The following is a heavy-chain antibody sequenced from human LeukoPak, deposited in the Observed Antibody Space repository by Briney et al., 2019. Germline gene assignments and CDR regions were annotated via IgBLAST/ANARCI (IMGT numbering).Heavy chain of an antibody. D-gene: IGHD2-15*01. CDR2: INPNSGGT. V-gene: IGHV1-2*04. J-gene: IGHJ3*02. Sequence: ASVKVSCKASGYTFTGYYMHWVRQAPGQGLEWMGWINPNSGGTNYAQKFQGWVTMTRDTSISTAYMELRRLRSDDTAVYYCARVASHCSGGSCYSFDAFDIWGQGTMVTVSS. CDR1: GYTFTGYY. CDR3: ARVASHCSGGSCYSFDAFDI.